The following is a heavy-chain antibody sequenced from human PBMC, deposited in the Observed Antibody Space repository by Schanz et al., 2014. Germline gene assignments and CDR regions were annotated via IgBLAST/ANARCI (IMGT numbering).Heavy chain of an antibody. CDR1: GFTFSSYA. CDR3: CSAAGGVGDNRFDP. Sequence: EVQLLESGGGLVQPGGSLRLSCAASGFTFSSYAMSWVRQAPGKGLEWVSRIKSDGSSTSYADSVKGRFTISRDNAKSALYLQMNGPRAKGTTMYYGCSAAGGVGDNRFDPWGQGTLVTVSS. D-gene: IGHD2-15*01. CDR2: IKSDGSST. V-gene: IGHV3-74*02. J-gene: IGHJ5*02.